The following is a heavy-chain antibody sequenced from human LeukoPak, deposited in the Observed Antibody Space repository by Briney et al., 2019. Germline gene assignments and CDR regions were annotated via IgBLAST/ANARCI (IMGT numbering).Heavy chain of an antibody. CDR1: GGSISSYY. CDR2: INHSGST. Sequence: PSETLSLTCTVSGGSISSYYWSWIRQPPGKGLEWIGEINHSGSTNYNPSLKSRVTISVDTSKNQFSLKLSSVTAADTAVYYCARLKPDYGGKNAFDIWGQGTMVTVSS. D-gene: IGHD4-23*01. V-gene: IGHV4-34*01. J-gene: IGHJ3*02. CDR3: ARLKPDYGGKNAFDI.